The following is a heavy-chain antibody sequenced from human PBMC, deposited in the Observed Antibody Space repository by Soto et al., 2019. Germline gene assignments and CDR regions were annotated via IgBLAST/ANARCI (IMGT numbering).Heavy chain of an antibody. CDR3: ARHGGYSYGSRPFDY. CDR2: IYYSGST. J-gene: IGHJ4*02. V-gene: IGHV4-39*01. CDR1: GGSISSSSYY. D-gene: IGHD5-18*01. Sequence: PSETLSLTCTVSGGSISSSSYYWGWIRQPPGKGLEWIGSIYYSGSTYYNPSLKSRVTISVDTSKNQFSLKLSSVTAADTAVYYCARHGGYSYGSRPFDYWGQGTLVTVSS.